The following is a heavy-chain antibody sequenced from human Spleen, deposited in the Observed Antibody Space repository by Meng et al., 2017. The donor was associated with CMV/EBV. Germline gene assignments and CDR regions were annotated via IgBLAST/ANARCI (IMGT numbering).Heavy chain of an antibody. D-gene: IGHD2-2*01. CDR3: ARVATIVPAAISPGSNWNYGPYGMDV. J-gene: IGHJ6*02. V-gene: IGHV4-59*01. Sequence: WIRQAPGKGLEWIGYISYSGRSNYDPSLKSRVTISLDSSKNQFSLRLSSVTAADTAVYFCARVATIVPAAISPGSNWNYGPYGMDVWGQGTTVTVSS. CDR2: ISYSGRS.